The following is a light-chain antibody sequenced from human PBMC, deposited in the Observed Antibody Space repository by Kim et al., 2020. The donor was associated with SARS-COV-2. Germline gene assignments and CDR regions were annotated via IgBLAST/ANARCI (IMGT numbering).Light chain of an antibody. CDR2: DVT. V-gene: IGLV2-14*03. J-gene: IGLJ2*01. CDR1: SNDIGAYTY. Sequence: GQSITISCTGTSNDIGAYTYVSWYQQHPGKAPKLIIYDVTYRPSGVSPRFSGSKSGNTASLTISGLQTEDEADYFCSSYTSTDSAVFGGGTQLTVL. CDR3: SSYTSTDSAV.